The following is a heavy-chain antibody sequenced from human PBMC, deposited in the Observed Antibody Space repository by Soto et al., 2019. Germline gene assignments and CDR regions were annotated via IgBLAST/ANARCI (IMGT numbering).Heavy chain of an antibody. CDR2: ISGGGGTA. CDR1: GFTFSSYA. Sequence: GGSLRLSCVASGFTFSSYAMSWVRQAPGKGLEWVSAISGGGGTAYYADSVKGRFTISRDNSKNTLYLQVTSLRAEDTAVYYCAKLACSSTTCYTGGSWFDPWGQGTLVTVSS. CDR3: AKLACSSTTCYTGGSWFDP. J-gene: IGHJ5*02. D-gene: IGHD2-2*02. V-gene: IGHV3-23*01.